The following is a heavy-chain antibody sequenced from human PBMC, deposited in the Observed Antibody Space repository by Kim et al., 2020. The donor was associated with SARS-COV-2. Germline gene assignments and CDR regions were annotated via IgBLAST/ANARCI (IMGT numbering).Heavy chain of an antibody. D-gene: IGHD6-13*01. CDR3: ASTKIAAAGGFDY. J-gene: IGHJ4*02. V-gene: IGHV5-51*01. Sequence: YSPSVQGQVTISADKSISTAYLQWSSLKASDTAMYYCASTKIAAAGGFDYWGQGTLVTVSS.